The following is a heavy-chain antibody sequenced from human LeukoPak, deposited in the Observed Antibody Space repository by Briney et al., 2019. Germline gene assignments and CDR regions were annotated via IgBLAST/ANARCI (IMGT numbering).Heavy chain of an antibody. CDR3: ARGPLSSYSSSWCVYYYYYMDV. CDR2: INTNTRNP. J-gene: IGHJ6*03. CDR1: GYTFTSYA. Sequence: ASVKVSCTASGYTFTSYAMNWVREAPGQGLEWMGWINTNTRNPTNAQGFTGRFVFSLDTSVSTAYLQISSRKADDTAVYYCARGPLSSYSSSWCVYYYYYMDVWGKGTTFTVSS. V-gene: IGHV7-4-1*02. D-gene: IGHD6-13*01.